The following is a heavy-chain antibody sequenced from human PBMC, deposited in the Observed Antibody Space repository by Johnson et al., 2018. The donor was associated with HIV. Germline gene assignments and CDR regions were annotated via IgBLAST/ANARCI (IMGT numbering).Heavy chain of an antibody. D-gene: IGHD4-17*01. Sequence: QVQLVESGGGLVKPGGSLRLSCAASGFKFSDYHMSWIRQAPGKGLEWVSYISSGGRTIYYADSVKGRFTISRDNAKNSLYLLMNSLRVEDTAVYYCARVLGDYAYHIWGQGTMVTVSS. CDR3: ARVLGDYAYHI. J-gene: IGHJ3*02. V-gene: IGHV3-11*04. CDR1: GFKFSDYH. CDR2: ISSGGRTI.